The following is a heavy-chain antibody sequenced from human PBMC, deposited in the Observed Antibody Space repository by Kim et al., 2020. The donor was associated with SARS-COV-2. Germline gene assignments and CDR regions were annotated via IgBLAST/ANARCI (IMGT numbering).Heavy chain of an antibody. CDR3: ARGRLRIFGVVITSKKYYFDY. Sequence: ASVKVSCKASGYTFTSYDINWVRQATGQGLEWMGWMNPNSGNTGYAQKFQGRVTMTRNTSISTAYMELSSLRSEDTAVYYCARGRLRIFGVVITSKKYYFDYWGQGTLVTVSS. D-gene: IGHD3-3*01. CDR1: GYTFTSYD. J-gene: IGHJ4*02. CDR2: MNPNSGNT. V-gene: IGHV1-8*01.